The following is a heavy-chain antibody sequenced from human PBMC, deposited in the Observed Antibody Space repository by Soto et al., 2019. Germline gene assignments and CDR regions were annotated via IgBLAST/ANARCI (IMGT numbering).Heavy chain of an antibody. CDR3: ARGNVYCSSTSCPYYYYYMDV. J-gene: IGHJ6*03. CDR1: GFTFSSYW. D-gene: IGHD2-2*01. V-gene: IGHV3-74*01. CDR2: INSDGSST. Sequence: EVQLVESGGGLVQPGGSLRLSRAASGFTFSSYWMHWVRQAPGKGLVWVSRINSDGSSTSYADSVKGRFTISRDNAKNTLYLQMNSLRAEDTAVYYCARGNVYCSSTSCPYYYYYMDVWGKGTTVTVSS.